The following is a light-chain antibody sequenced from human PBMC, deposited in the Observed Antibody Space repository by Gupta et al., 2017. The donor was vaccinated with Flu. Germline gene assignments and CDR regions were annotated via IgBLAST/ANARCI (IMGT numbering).Light chain of an antibody. Sequence: QSVLTQPPSASAPPAERVTISCSGSTSNLGSNTVNWYQQPPGTAPKLLIYSNNKRPSGVPDRFSGSKSGTSASLAISGLQSEDEADYYCAAWDDSLSGWVFGGGTKLTVL. CDR3: AAWDDSLSGWV. CDR2: SNN. J-gene: IGLJ3*02. CDR1: TSNLGSNT. V-gene: IGLV1-44*01.